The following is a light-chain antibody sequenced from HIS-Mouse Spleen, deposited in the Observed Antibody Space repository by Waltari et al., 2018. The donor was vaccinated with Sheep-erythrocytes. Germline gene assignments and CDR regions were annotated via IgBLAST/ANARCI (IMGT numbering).Light chain of an antibody. Sequence: QSALTQPRSVPGSPGPSVTISCTGTSRDVGCYNLVSWYQQPPGKAPKLMIYDVSKRPSGVPDRFSGSKSGNTASLTISGLQAEDEADYYCCSYAGSYNHVFATGTKVTVL. J-gene: IGLJ1*01. CDR2: DVS. CDR3: CSYAGSYNHV. V-gene: IGLV2-11*01. CDR1: SRDVGCYNL.